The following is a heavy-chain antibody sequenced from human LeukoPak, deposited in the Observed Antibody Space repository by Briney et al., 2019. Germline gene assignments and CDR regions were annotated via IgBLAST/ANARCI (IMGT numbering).Heavy chain of an antibody. CDR1: GFTFSSYC. CDR3: AKAGATGGFNWFDP. CDR2: IRYDGSNK. Sequence: GSLILSCSASGFTFSSYCMHWVRHAPGKGLEWVAFIRYDGSNKYYADSVKGRFTISRDNSKNTLYLQMNSLRAEDTAVYYCAKAGATGGFNWFDPWGQGTLVTVSS. J-gene: IGHJ5*02. V-gene: IGHV3-30*02. D-gene: IGHD1-26*01.